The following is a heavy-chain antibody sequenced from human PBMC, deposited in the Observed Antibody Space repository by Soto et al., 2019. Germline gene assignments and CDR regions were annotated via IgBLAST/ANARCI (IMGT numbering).Heavy chain of an antibody. D-gene: IGHD6-25*01. V-gene: IGHV1-46*03. CDR2: VNPTGGST. CDR1: GYTFTSYY. CDR3: SRHLAAGDS. Sequence: QVQLVQSGAEVKKPGASVRVSCKASGYTFTSYYIHWVRQAPGQGLEWMAIVNPTGGSTNYSQKFQVRLTVTFDTSTSTVYMELNSLIYEKTAVYYCSRHLAAGDSWGQGTLVTVSS. J-gene: IGHJ4*02.